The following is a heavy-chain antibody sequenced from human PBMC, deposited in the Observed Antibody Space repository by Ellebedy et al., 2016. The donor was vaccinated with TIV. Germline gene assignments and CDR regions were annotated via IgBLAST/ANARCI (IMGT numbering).Heavy chain of an antibody. D-gene: IGHD2-2*01. J-gene: IGHJ4*02. V-gene: IGHV4-34*01. CDR2: INHSGST. CDR3: ARGGCSSTSCPVRVDY. CDR1: GGSFSGYY. Sequence: SETLSLXXAVYGGSFSGYYWSWIRQPPGKGLEWIGEINHSGSTNYNPSLKSRVTISVDTSKNQFSLKLSSVTAADTAVYYCARGGCSSTSCPVRVDYWGQGTLVTVSS.